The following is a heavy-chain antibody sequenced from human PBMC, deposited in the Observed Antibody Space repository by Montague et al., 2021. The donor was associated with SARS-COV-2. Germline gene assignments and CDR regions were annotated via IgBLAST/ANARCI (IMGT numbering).Heavy chain of an antibody. CDR1: GGSFSGHL. J-gene: IGHJ4*02. D-gene: IGHD5-12*01. CDR3: ARGPTNNIGMVATRLDY. CDR2: INHCGSK. Sequence: SETLSLTCAVNGGSFSGHLSNWIRNPPGRGPARIGVINHCGSKNYKPSLNRRATISVDTSNNQFPLELTSLTAADTAVYYCARGPTNNIGMVATRLDYWRQGALVSLSS. V-gene: IGHV4-34*01.